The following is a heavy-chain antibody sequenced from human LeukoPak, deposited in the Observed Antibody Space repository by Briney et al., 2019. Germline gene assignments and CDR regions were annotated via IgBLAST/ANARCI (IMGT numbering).Heavy chain of an antibody. CDR3: ARLSSGDGYNP. CDR2: IYYSGST. J-gene: IGHJ5*02. V-gene: IGHV4-39*01. Sequence: PSETLSLTCTVSGGSISSSSYYWGWIRQPPGKGREWMGSIYYSGSTYYNASLKIRVTISVDTSKNQFSLKLSSVTAADTAVYYCARLSSGDGYNPWGQGTLVTVSS. CDR1: GGSISSSSYY. D-gene: IGHD5-24*01.